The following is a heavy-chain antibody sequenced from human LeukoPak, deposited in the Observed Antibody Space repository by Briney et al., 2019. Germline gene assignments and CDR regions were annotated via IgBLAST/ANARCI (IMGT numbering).Heavy chain of an antibody. V-gene: IGHV4-59*01. Sequence: SETLSLTCTVSGGSISSYYWSWIRQPPGKGLEGMGDIYYSGSTNYNPSLKSRVTISVDTPKNQFSLKLSSVTAADTAVYYCARQFWSGYSPLDYWGQGTLVTVSS. J-gene: IGHJ4*02. CDR1: GGSISSYY. D-gene: IGHD3-3*01. CDR3: ARQFWSGYSPLDY. CDR2: IYYSGST.